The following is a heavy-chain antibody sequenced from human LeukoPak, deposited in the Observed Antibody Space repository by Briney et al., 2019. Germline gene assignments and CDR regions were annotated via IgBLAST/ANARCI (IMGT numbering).Heavy chain of an antibody. J-gene: IGHJ6*02. CDR1: GGTFSSYA. D-gene: IGHD5-12*01. CDR2: IIPILGIA. CDR3: ARGSWNVDIVATIRNYYYYYGMDV. V-gene: IGHV1-69*04. Sequence: ASVKVSCRASGGTFSSYAISWVRQAPGQGLEWMGRIIPILGIANYAQKFQGRVTITADKSTSTAYMELSSLRSEDTAVYYCARGSWNVDIVATIRNYYYYYGMDVWGQGTTVTVSS.